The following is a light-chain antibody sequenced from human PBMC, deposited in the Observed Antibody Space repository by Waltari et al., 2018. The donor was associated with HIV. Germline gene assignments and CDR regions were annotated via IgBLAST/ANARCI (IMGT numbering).Light chain of an antibody. CDR3: HQYYTTPRT. J-gene: IGKJ2*01. CDR1: QSVQYSKHNNS. Sequence: DIVMTQSPDTLALSLGERATINCRSSQSVQYSKHNNSLAWYQQKPGQPPKLLIYWASSRQSGVPDRFSGSGSGTDFTLTISSLQAEDVAVYYCHQYYTTPRTFGQGTKLEIK. CDR2: WAS. V-gene: IGKV4-1*01.